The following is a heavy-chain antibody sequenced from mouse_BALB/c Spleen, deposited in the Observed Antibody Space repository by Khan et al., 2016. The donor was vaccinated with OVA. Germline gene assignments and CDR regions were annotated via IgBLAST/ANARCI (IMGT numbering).Heavy chain of an antibody. V-gene: IGHV1-20*02. Sequence: EVQLQQSGPELVKPGASVKISCKASGYSFTGYFMNWVMQSHGKSLEWIGRINPHIGATFYNQKFKGKATLTVDESSSTAHMELRSLASEDSAVYYCARIYRSDFDYWGQGTTLTVSS. CDR3: ARIYRSDFDY. D-gene: IGHD1-1*01. CDR1: GYSFTGYF. CDR2: INPHIGAT. J-gene: IGHJ2*01.